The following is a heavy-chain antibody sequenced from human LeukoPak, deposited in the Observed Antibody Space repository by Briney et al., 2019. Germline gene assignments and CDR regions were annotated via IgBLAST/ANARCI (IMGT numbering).Heavy chain of an antibody. CDR2: INGDGSRT. Sequence: GGSLRLSCGASGFTFSNHWMHWVCQVPGKGLVLVSRINGDGSRTSYADSVKGRFTISRDNAKNTVYLQMNSLRAEDTALYYCARDRGSTEFDYWGQGTLVTVSS. J-gene: IGHJ4*02. CDR1: GFTFSNHW. V-gene: IGHV3-74*01. D-gene: IGHD2-2*01. CDR3: ARDRGSTEFDY.